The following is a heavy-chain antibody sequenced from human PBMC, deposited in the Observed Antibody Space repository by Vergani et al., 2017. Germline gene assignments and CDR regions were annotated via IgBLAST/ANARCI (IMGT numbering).Heavy chain of an antibody. CDR2: IHTSGST. CDR3: ARDYCSSTSCFLDY. Sequence: QVQLQESGPGLVKPSQTLSLTCTVSGGSINSHNYYWSWIRQPAGTGLEWIGRIHTSGSTNYNPSLKSRVTMSEDTSKNQFSLNLTSVTAADTAVYFCARDYCSSTSCFLDYWGQGTLVTVSS. J-gene: IGHJ4*02. D-gene: IGHD2-2*01. V-gene: IGHV4-61*02. CDR1: GGSINSHNYY.